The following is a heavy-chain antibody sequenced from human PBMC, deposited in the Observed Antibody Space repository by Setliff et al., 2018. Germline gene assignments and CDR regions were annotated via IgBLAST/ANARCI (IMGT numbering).Heavy chain of an antibody. CDR2: TSSGST. Sequence: SETLSLTCAVSGYSISSGYYWGWIRQPPGKGLEWIGYTSSGSTNYNPSLKSRVTISVDPSKNQFSLRVTSVTAADTAVYYCAREGGGSGWTQDSWGQGTLVTVSS. J-gene: IGHJ4*02. CDR3: AREGGGSGWTQDS. D-gene: IGHD6-19*01. V-gene: IGHV4-38-2*02. CDR1: GYSISSGYY.